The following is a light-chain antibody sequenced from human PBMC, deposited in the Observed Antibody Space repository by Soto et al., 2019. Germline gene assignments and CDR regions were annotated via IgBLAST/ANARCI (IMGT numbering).Light chain of an antibody. V-gene: IGLV2-14*01. CDR2: EVS. J-gene: IGLJ7*01. CDR3: SSYTTSSTVV. CDR1: NNDVGGYNY. Sequence: QSVLTQPASVSGSPGQSITISCTGTNNDVGGYNYVSWYQQHPGKAPKLLISEVSSWPSGVSNRFSGSKSGNTASLTISGLQAEDEADYYCSSYTTSSTVVFGGGTQLTVL.